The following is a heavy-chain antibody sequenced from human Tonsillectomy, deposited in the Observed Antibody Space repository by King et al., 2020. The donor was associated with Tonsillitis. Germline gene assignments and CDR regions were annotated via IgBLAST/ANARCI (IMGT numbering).Heavy chain of an antibody. V-gene: IGHV1-2*02. CDR2: INPNSGGT. CDR1: XXXLTGXY. Sequence: QLVQSGAEVKKPGASVKVSCKASXXXLTGXYMHWVRQAPGQXLEWMGWINPNSGGTNYAQKFQGRVTMTRDTSISTAYMELSMLRSDNTAVYYGARGGXXXLRXXGRXGXSWXXPWGXXTLVTV. D-gene: IGHD1-26*01. J-gene: IGHJ5*02. CDR3: ARGGXXXLRXXGRXGXSWXXP.